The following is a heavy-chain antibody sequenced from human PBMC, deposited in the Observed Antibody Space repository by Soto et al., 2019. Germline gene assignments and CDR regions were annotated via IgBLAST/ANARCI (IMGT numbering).Heavy chain of an antibody. V-gene: IGHV1-18*01. Sequence: QVQLVQSGAEVKKPGASVKVSCKASGYTFTSYGIGWVRQAPGQGLEWMGWISAYNGNTNYAQKLQGRVTMTTDTSTSTAYMELRSLRSDDTAVYYCARRSASGSYYYYYGMDVWGQGTTVTVSS. CDR1: GYTFTSYG. J-gene: IGHJ6*02. CDR2: ISAYNGNT. D-gene: IGHD1-26*01. CDR3: ARRSASGSYYYYYGMDV.